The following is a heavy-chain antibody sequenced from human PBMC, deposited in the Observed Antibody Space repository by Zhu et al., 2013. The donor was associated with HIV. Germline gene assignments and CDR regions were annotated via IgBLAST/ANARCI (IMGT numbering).Heavy chain of an antibody. CDR3: VRGRDGDGYNYGY. D-gene: IGHD5-12*01. CDR2: ITVNNGDT. V-gene: IGHV1-18*01. J-gene: IGHJ4*02. CDR1: GYIFTDFG. Sequence: QVHLVQSGAEMKNPGASVMVSCKTSGYIFTDFGITWVRQAPGQGLEWMGWITVNNGDTNYAHMFEDRVTMTTDISTRTAYLELRSLIFDDTAVYYCVRGRDGDGYNYGYWGQGTLVTVSS.